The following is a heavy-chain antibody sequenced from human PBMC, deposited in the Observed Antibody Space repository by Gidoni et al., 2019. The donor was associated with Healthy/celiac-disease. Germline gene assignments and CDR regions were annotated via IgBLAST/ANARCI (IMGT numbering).Heavy chain of an antibody. CDR1: VFTFSSYG. CDR2: ISYDGSNK. CDR3: AKVRDVLRFLEWLMDV. V-gene: IGHV3-30*18. Sequence: QVQLVESGGGVVQPGRSLRLSCAASVFTFSSYGMHWVRQAPCKGLEWVAVISYDGSNKYYADSVKGRFTISRDNSKNTLYLQMNSLRAEDTAVYYCAKVRDVLRFLEWLMDVWGQGTTVTVSS. D-gene: IGHD3-3*01. J-gene: IGHJ6*02.